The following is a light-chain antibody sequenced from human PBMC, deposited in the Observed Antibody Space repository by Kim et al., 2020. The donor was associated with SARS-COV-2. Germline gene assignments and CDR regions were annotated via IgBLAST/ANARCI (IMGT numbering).Light chain of an antibody. CDR2: EVD. CDR3: CSYAGTRV. CDR1: SSDVGNYNL. J-gene: IGLJ3*02. V-gene: IGLV2-23*02. Sequence: PGQSITISCTGTSSDVGNYNLVSWYQHHPGKAPKLMIYEVDKRPSGVSHRFSGSKSGNTASLTISGLQAEDEADYYCCSYAGTRVFGGGTQLTVL.